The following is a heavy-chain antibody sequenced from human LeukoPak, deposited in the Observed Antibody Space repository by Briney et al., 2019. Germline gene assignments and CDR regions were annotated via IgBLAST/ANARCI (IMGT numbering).Heavy chain of an antibody. D-gene: IGHD3-22*01. J-gene: IGHJ4*02. CDR1: GFTFSSYA. CDR3: AKGSYYDSSGSFYFDY. Sequence: GGSLRLSCAASGFTFSSYAMSWVRQAPGKRLEWVSGISGSGDNTYYADSVKGRFTISRDNSKNTLYVQVNSLGTEDTAAYYCAKGSYYDSSGSFYFDYWGQGTLVTVSS. CDR2: ISGSGDNT. V-gene: IGHV3-23*01.